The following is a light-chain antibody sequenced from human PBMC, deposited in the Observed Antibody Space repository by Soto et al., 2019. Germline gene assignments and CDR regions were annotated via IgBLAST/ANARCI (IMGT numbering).Light chain of an antibody. Sequence: PGARATLSCRASQSVSSSYLAWYQQRPGQAPRLLIFGASYRATGIPDRFSGSGSGTDFTLTISRLEPEDFAVYYCQQYSSSPPEFTFGPGTKVDSK. CDR2: GAS. V-gene: IGKV3-20*01. CDR3: QQYSSSPPEFT. J-gene: IGKJ3*01. CDR1: QSVSSSY.